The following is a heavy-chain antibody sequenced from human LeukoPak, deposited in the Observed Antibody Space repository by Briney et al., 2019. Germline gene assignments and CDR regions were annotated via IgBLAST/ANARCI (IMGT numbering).Heavy chain of an antibody. J-gene: IGHJ4*02. CDR3: ARDRSPYYYDSSGYSLDY. V-gene: IGHV3-21*01. D-gene: IGHD3-22*01. CDR1: GFTFSSYS. Sequence: PGGSLRLSCAASGFTFSSYSMNWVRQAPGKGLEWVSSISSSSSYIYYADSVKGRFTISRDNAKNSLYLQMNSLRAEDTAVYYCARDRSPYYYDSSGYSLDYWGQGTLVTVSS. CDR2: ISSSSSYI.